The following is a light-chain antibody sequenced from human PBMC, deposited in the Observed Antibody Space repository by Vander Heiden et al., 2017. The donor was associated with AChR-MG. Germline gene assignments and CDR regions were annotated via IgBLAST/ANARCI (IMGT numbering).Light chain of an antibody. J-gene: IGKJ1*01. Sequence: EIVLTQSPGTLSLSPGDRATLSCRASQSFSSSYLAWYHHKPGQAPRLVIYGGSSRATGIPDRFSGSGSGADFTLTISRLEPEDFAVYYCQHYSSSAWTFGQGTKVEIK. V-gene: IGKV3-20*01. CDR2: GGS. CDR3: QHYSSSAWT. CDR1: QSFSSSY.